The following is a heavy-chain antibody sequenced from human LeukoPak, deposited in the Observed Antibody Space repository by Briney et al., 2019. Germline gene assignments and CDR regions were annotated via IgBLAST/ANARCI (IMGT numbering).Heavy chain of an antibody. D-gene: IGHD3-22*01. J-gene: IGHJ3*02. Sequence: GGSLRLSCAASGFTFSSYSMNWVRQAPGKGLEWVSSISSSSTYIYYADSMKGRFAISRDNAKNSLYLQMNSLRVEDTAVYYCARDPSLTFYYGSRDPADSFDIWGQGTMVTVSS. CDR3: ARDPSLTFYYGSRDPADSFDI. CDR2: ISSSSTYI. CDR1: GFTFSSYS. V-gene: IGHV3-21*01.